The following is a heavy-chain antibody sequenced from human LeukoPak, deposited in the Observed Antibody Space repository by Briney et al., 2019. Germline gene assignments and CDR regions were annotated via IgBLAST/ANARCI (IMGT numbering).Heavy chain of an antibody. V-gene: IGHV3-53*04. Sequence: GGSLRLSCAASGFTVSNTYISSVRQAPGKGLEWVSVIYSGDSGVSTYYADSVKGRFTISRHNSKNTLYLQMSSLRAEDTAVYFCARSAARLRYYYAMDVWGQGTTVTVCS. CDR1: GFTVSNTY. CDR3: ARSAARLRYYYAMDV. D-gene: IGHD6-6*01. J-gene: IGHJ6*02. CDR2: IYSGDSGVST.